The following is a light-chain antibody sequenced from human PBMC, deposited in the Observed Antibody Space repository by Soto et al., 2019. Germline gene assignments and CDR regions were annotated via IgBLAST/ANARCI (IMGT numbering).Light chain of an antibody. V-gene: IGKV1-NL1*01. J-gene: IGKJ1*01. CDR2: QTS. Sequence: DIQMTQSPSSLSASLGDKVTLTCRASEDIAHYLAWYQQKPGKAPRLLIYQTSIRAAGIPARFSASGSGTDFTLTISDVQPEDFALYYCHQRQSWPRTFGQGTKVDIK. CDR1: EDIAHY. CDR3: HQRQSWPRT.